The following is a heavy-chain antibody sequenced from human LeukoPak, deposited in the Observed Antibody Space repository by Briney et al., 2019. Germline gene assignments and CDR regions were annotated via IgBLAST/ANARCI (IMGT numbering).Heavy chain of an antibody. CDR3: ASSRTKISRPKYYDILTGYYR. CDR2: IIPIFGTA. V-gene: IGHV1-69*06. CDR1: GGTFSSYA. D-gene: IGHD3-9*01. J-gene: IGHJ4*02. Sequence: GSSVKVSCKASGGTFSSYAISWVRQAPGQGLEWMGGIIPIFGTANYAQKFQGRVTITADKSTSTAYMELSSLRSEDTAVYYCASSRTKISRPKYYDILTGYYRWGQGTLVTVSS.